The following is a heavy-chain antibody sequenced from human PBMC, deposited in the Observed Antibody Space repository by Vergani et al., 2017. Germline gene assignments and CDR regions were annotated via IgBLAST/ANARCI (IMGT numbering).Heavy chain of an antibody. D-gene: IGHD6-19*01. CDR2: IRYDGSNK. CDR1: GFTFSSYG. J-gene: IGHJ5*02. CDR3: AKDKFESSGWYGNWFDP. V-gene: IGHV3-30*02. Sequence: QVQLVESGGGVVQPGGSLRLSCAASGFTFSSYGMHWVRQAPGKGLEWVAFIRYDGSNKYYADSVKGRFTISRDNSKNTLYLQMNSLRAEDTAVYYCAKDKFESSGWYGNWFDPWGQGTLVTVSS.